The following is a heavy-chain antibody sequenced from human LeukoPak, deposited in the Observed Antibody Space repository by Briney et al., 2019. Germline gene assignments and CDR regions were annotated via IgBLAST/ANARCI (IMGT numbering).Heavy chain of an antibody. D-gene: IGHD3-22*01. Sequence: SETLSLTCTVSGRSISSHYWSWIRHPPGKGLEWIGYIYYSGSTNYNPSLKSRVTISVDPSKNQFSLKLSSVTAADTAVYYCASSYYYGSSGYYYAGLWGQGNLVNVSS. CDR2: IYYSGST. V-gene: IGHV4-59*11. J-gene: IGHJ4*02. CDR3: ASSYYYGSSGYYYAGL. CDR1: GRSISSHY.